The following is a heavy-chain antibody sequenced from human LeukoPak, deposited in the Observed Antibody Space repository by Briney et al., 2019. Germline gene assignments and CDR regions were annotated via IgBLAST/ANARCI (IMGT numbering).Heavy chain of an antibody. J-gene: IGHJ4*02. CDR2: INHSGST. Sequence: SETLSLTCAVYGGSFRNYYWSWIRQPPGKGLEWIGEINHSGSTKYNPSLKSRVTISVDRSKNQFSLRLSSVTAADTAVYYCARGPDFYDSSGYYPIWGQGTLVTVSS. V-gene: IGHV4-34*01. CDR3: ARGPDFYDSSGYYPI. CDR1: GGSFRNYY. D-gene: IGHD3-22*01.